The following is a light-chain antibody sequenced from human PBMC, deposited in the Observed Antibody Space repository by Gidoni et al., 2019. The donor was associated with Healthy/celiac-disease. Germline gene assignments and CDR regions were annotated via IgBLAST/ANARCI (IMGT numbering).Light chain of an antibody. J-gene: IGKJ1*01. CDR3: QQYNNWPSWT. CDR1: QSVSSN. Sequence: ELVMTQSPATLSVSPGERATLTCRASQSVSSNLAWYQQKPGQAPRLLIYGASTRATGIPARFSCSGSGTEFTLTISSLQSEDFAVYYCQQYNNWPSWTFXQXTKVEIK. CDR2: GAS. V-gene: IGKV3-15*01.